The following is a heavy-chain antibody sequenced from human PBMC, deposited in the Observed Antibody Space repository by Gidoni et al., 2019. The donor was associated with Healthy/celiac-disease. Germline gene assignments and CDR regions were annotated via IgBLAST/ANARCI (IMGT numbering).Heavy chain of an antibody. CDR3: AKDQHIFGVVSADFDY. CDR2: ISGSGGST. V-gene: IGHV3-23*01. Sequence: EVQLLESGGGLVQPGGSLRLSCAASGFTFSSYAMSWVRQAPGKGLEWVSAISGSGGSTYYAYSVKGRFTISRDNSKNTLYLQMNILRAEDTAVYYCAKDQHIFGVVSADFDYWGQGTLVTVSS. D-gene: IGHD3-3*02. CDR1: GFTFSSYA. J-gene: IGHJ4*02.